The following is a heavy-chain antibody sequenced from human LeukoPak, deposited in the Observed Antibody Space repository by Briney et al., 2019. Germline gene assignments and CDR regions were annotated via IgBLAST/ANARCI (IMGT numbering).Heavy chain of an antibody. Sequence: SETLSLTCTVSGGPINTGTYYWGFIRQPPGKGLEWIASIFYSGHTYHNPSLKSRITISLDTSKNQFSLELRSVTAADTAVYYCARDSRYYGSGSYYPKYYYYMDVWGKGTTVTISS. D-gene: IGHD3-10*01. CDR3: ARDSRYYGSGSYYPKYYYYMDV. CDR1: GGPINTGTYY. J-gene: IGHJ6*03. V-gene: IGHV4-39*07. CDR2: IFYSGHT.